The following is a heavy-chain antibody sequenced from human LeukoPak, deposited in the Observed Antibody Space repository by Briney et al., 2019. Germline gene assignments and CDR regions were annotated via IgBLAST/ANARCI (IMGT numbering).Heavy chain of an antibody. D-gene: IGHD3-9*01. CDR3: AGSVFDYYYFDY. Sequence: SETLSLTCTVSGGSISSYYWSWIRQPPGKGLEWIGYIYYSGSTNYNPSLKSRVTISVDTSKNQFSLKLSSVTAADTAVYYCAGSVFDYYYFDYWGQGTLVTVSS. J-gene: IGHJ4*02. V-gene: IGHV4-59*01. CDR1: GGSISSYY. CDR2: IYYSGST.